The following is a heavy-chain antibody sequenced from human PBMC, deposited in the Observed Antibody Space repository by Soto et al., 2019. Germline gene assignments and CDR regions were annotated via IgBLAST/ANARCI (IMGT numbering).Heavy chain of an antibody. CDR2: IYYSGST. CDR3: ARRTGTTFEVWFDP. CDR1: GGSISSYY. D-gene: IGHD1-7*01. Sequence: XETLSLTCTVSGGSISSYYWSGIRQPPGKGLERIGYIYYSGSTNYNPSLKSRVTISVDTSKNQLSLKLSSVTAADTAVYYCARRTGTTFEVWFDPWGQGTLVTVSS. J-gene: IGHJ5*02. V-gene: IGHV4-59*01.